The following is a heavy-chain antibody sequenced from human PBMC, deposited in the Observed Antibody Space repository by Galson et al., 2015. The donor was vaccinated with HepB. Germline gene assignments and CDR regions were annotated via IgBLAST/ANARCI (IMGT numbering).Heavy chain of an antibody. D-gene: IGHD6-19*01. Sequence: SLRLSCAASGFTFSSYSMNWVRQAPGKGLEWVSYISSSSSTIYYADSVKGRFTISRDNAKNSLYLQMNSLRDEDTAVYYCARDPEARPGPYAVAAGMDVWGQGTTVTVSS. J-gene: IGHJ6*02. CDR1: GFTFSSYS. CDR3: ARDPEARPGPYAVAAGMDV. V-gene: IGHV3-48*02. CDR2: ISSSSSTI.